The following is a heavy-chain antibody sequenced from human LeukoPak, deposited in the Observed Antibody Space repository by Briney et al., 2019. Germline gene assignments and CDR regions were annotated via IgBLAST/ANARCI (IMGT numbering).Heavy chain of an antibody. D-gene: IGHD6-13*01. CDR2: INPNSGGT. V-gene: IGHV1-2*02. CDR1: GYTFTGYY. Sequence: ASVKVSCTSSGYTFTGYYIHWVRQAPGQGLERMGWINPNSGGTNFAQKFQGRVTMTRDTSISTAYMELSRLRSDDTAVYYCARPLKKGSWYSYFDYWGQGTLVTVSS. CDR3: ARPLKKGSWYSYFDY. J-gene: IGHJ4*02.